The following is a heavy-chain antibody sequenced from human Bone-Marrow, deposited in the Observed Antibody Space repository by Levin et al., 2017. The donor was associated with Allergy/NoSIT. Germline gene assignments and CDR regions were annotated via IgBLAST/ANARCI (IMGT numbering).Heavy chain of an antibody. CDR2: ISTSSGTR. Sequence: PGGSLRLSCAASGFTLGRYSMNWVRRAQGKGLEWVSHISTSSGTRYYADSVKSRFTISRDNARNSLFLQMNSLRAEDTAVYYCARALTGDYYYYAMDVWGQGTTVTVSS. V-gene: IGHV3-48*01. CDR3: ARALTGDYYYYAMDV. D-gene: IGHD3-9*01. CDR1: GFTLGRYS. J-gene: IGHJ6*02.